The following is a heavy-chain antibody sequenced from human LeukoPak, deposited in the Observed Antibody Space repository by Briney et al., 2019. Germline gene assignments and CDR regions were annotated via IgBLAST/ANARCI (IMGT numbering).Heavy chain of an antibody. Sequence: PSETLSLTCAVYGGSFSGYYWSWIRQPPGKGLEWIGEINHSGSTNYNPSLKSRVTISVDTSKNQFSLKLSSVTAADTAGYYFERRTGVVYDFFYWGQGTLVTVSS. CDR1: GGSFSGYY. D-gene: IGHD2-8*02. CDR2: INHSGST. CDR3: ERRTGVVYDFFY. V-gene: IGHV4-34*01. J-gene: IGHJ4*02.